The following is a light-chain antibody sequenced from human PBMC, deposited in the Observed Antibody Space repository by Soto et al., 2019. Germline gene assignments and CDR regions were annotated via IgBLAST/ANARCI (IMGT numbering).Light chain of an antibody. CDR2: GNN. J-gene: IGLJ1*01. CDR1: SSNIGAGRD. Sequence: QSVLAQPPSVSVAPGQRVTISCTGSSSNIGAGRDVHWYQQLPGTAPRLLIYGNNNRPSGVPDRFSASKSGTSASLAITGLQAEDEADFYCQSFDSSLSAYVFGTGTKVTVL. V-gene: IGLV1-40*01. CDR3: QSFDSSLSAYV.